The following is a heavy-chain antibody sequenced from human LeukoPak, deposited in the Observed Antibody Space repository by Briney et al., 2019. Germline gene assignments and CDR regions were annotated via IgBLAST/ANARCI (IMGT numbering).Heavy chain of an antibody. CDR1: GYTFTSYA. Sequence: ASVKVSCKASGYTFTSYAMNWVRQAPGQGLEWMGWINTNTGNPTYAQGFTGRFVFSLDTSVSTAYLQISSLRAEDTAVYYCARDRLESAAAVYYFDYWGRGTLVTVSS. J-gene: IGHJ4*02. CDR3: ARDRLESAAAVYYFDY. CDR2: INTNTGNP. D-gene: IGHD6-25*01. V-gene: IGHV7-4-1*02.